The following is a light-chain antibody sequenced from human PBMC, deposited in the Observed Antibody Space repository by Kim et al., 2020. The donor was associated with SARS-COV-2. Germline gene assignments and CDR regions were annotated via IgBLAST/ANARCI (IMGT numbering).Light chain of an antibody. V-gene: IGKV1-9*01. J-gene: IGKJ4*01. CDR2: AAS. CDR3: QQLDSYPPT. Sequence: ASVRDRVTITCRASQSISNYLAWYQQKPGKAPNLLIYAASTLQSGVASRFSGSGSGSDYTLTISSLQPEDFATYYCQQLDSYPPTFGGGTKVDIK. CDR1: QSISNY.